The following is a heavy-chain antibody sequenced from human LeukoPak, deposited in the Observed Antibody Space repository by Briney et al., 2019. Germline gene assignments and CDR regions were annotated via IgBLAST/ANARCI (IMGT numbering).Heavy chain of an antibody. CDR1: GYTLTELS. J-gene: IGHJ3*02. CDR3: ATARFGELLFEVDAFDI. D-gene: IGHD3-10*01. V-gene: IGHV1-24*01. Sequence: ASVKVSCKVSGYTLTELSMHWVRQAPGKGLEWTGGFDPEDGEPIYAQKFQGRVTMTEDTSTDTAYMELSSLRSEDTAVYYCATARFGELLFEVDAFDIWGQGTMVTVSS. CDR2: FDPEDGEP.